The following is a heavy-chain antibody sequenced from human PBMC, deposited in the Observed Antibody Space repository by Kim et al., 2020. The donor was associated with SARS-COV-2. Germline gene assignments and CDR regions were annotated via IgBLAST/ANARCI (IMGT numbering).Heavy chain of an antibody. V-gene: IGHV4-39*01. CDR2: IYYSGST. Sequence: SETLSLTCTVSGGSISSSSHYWGWIRQPPGKGLEWIGSIYYSGSTYYNPSLKSRVTISVDTSKNQFSLKLSSVTAADTAVYYCARLQRGYSGYEIDYWGQGTLVTVSS. CDR1: GGSISSSSHY. CDR3: ARLQRGYSGYEIDY. D-gene: IGHD5-12*01. J-gene: IGHJ4*02.